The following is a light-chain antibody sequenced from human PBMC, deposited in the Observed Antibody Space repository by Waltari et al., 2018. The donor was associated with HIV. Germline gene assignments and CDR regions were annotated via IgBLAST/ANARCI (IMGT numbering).Light chain of an antibody. CDR2: FGS. V-gene: IGKV2-28*01. J-gene: IGKJ2*01. CDR3: MQALQNPYT. CDR1: QGILYSNGYDD. Sequence: DIVMTQSPLSLPVTPGEPASISCRSSQGILYSNGYDDVDWDLQKPRLSPQLRFYFGSHRASGVPDRFSASGSGTDFTLKISRVEAEDVGVYYCMQALQNPYTFGQGTKLEIK.